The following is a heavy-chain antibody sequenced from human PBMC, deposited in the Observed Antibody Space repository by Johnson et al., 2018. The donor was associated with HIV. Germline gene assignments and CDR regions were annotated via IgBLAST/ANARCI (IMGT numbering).Heavy chain of an antibody. CDR3: AKARSLLDYGGFDAFDI. CDR2: IGGSGGST. D-gene: IGHD4-23*01. CDR1: GFTFSSYA. Sequence: VQLVESGGGVVQPGRSLRLSCAASGFTFSSYAMSWVRQAPGKGLEWVSVIGGSGGSTYYADSVKGRFTISRDNSKDTLYLHMNSLRAEDTAMYYCAKARSLLDYGGFDAFDIWGQGTLVIVSS. J-gene: IGHJ3*02. V-gene: IGHV3-23*04.